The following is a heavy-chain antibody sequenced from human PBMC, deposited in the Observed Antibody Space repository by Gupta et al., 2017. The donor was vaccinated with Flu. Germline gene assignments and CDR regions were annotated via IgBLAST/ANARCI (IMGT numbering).Heavy chain of an antibody. J-gene: IGHJ2*01. D-gene: IGHD3-3*02. CDR3: ARGFWHFWSGYYSYFDL. Sequence: GKGLEWVSYISSSGSTIYYADSVKGRFTISRDNAKNSLYLQMNSLRAEDTAVYYCARGFWHFWSGYYSYFDLWGRGTLVTVSS. V-gene: IGHV3-11*01. CDR2: ISSSGSTI.